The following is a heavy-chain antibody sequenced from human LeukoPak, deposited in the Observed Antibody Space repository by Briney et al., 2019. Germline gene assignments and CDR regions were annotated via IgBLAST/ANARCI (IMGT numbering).Heavy chain of an antibody. CDR3: ARQNWGRGYDSSGSALGSDYYFDY. J-gene: IGHJ4*02. Sequence: GASVKVSCKASGFTFTHYGISWVRQAPGQGLEWMGWISAHDGKTNYAQKVQGTITMTTDTSTSTAYMELRSLKSADTAVYYCARQNWGRGYDSSGSALGSDYYFDYWGQGTLVTVSS. V-gene: IGHV1-18*01. CDR2: ISAHDGKT. D-gene: IGHD3-22*01. CDR1: GFTFTHYG.